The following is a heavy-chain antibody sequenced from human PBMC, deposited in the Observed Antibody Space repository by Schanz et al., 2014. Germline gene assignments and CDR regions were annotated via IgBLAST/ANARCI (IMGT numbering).Heavy chain of an antibody. CDR2: IYSGDNT. CDR3: ARGIESSSWYAFDY. Sequence: DVQLVESGGTLVRPGGSLRLSCAASGFNFSSHWMTWVRQAPGKGLEWVSLIYSGDNTYYADSVKDRFTISGDNSKNTLYLQMNSLRPEDTAVYYCARGIESSSWYAFDYWGQGTLVTVSS. CDR1: GFNFSSHW. D-gene: IGHD6-13*01. J-gene: IGHJ4*02. V-gene: IGHV3-66*01.